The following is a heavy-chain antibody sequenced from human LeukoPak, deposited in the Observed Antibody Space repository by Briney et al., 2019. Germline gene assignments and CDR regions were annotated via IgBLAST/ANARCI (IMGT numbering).Heavy chain of an antibody. J-gene: IGHJ4*02. D-gene: IGHD6-13*01. CDR1: GFSFSSYS. CDR2: IRYDGSNK. Sequence: GESLSLSCAASGFSFSSYSMHWVCQAPGQGLELVAFIRYDGSNKYYSDSVKGRFTISRDNSKNTLYLQMNSLRAVDTAVYYCAKDGWGAAAAESLYYWGQGTLVTASS. V-gene: IGHV3-30*02. CDR3: AKDGWGAAAAESLYY.